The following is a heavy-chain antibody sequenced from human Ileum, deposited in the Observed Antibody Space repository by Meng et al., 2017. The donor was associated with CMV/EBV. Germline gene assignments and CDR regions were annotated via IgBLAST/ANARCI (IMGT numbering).Heavy chain of an antibody. CDR3: AREYDRTYYFDY. CDR1: GYTFTSYH. Sequence: CKASGYTFTSYHIHWVRQAPGQGLEWMGIIRSTDDNRGYAQKFQNRVTLTRDTSTSTVHMELSNLGSDDTAVYYCAREYDRTYYFDYWGQGVLVTVSS. J-gene: IGHJ4*02. V-gene: IGHV1-46*01. CDR2: IRSTDDNR. D-gene: IGHD3-3*01.